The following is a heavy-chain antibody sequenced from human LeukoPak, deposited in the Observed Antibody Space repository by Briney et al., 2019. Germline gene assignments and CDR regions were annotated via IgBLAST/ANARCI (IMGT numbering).Heavy chain of an antibody. D-gene: IGHD5-24*01. CDR2: IKQDGSKK. CDR1: GFPFSSYW. CDR3: TRVGYIDEGIDY. Sequence: GGSLRLSCVASGFPFSSYWMTWVRQAPGKGLEWVANIKQDGSKKSYVDSEKGRFTISRDNAKNSLYQQMNSLRAEDTAIYYCTRVGYIDEGIDYWGQGTLVTVSS. V-gene: IGHV3-7*04. J-gene: IGHJ4*02.